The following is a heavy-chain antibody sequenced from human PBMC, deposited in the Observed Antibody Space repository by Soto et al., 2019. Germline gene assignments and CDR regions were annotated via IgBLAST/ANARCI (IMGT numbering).Heavy chain of an antibody. CDR1: GGSLSSYY. CDR3: ARRRYFDWLSPFVY. V-gene: IGHV4-34*01. CDR2: INHSGTT. J-gene: IGHJ4*02. Sequence: SETLSLTCAVYGGSLSSYYWSWIRQPPGKGLEWIGEINHSGTTNYNPSLKSRVTISVDTSKNQFSLNLSSVTAADTAVYYCARRRYFDWLSPFVYWGQGTLVTVSS. D-gene: IGHD3-9*01.